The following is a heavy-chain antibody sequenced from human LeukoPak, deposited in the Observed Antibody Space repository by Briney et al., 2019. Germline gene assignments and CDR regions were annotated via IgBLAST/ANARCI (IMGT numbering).Heavy chain of an antibody. CDR1: GFTFDDYA. V-gene: IGHV3-9*01. CDR2: ISWNSGSI. CDR3: AREPFGGGEWLLYTLYYFDY. J-gene: IGHJ4*02. Sequence: AGGSLRLSCAASGFTFDDYAMHWVRQAPGKGLEWVSGISWNSGSIGYADSVKGRFTISRDNAKNSLYLQMNSLRAEDTAVYYCAREPFGGGEWLLYTLYYFDYWGQGTLVTVSS. D-gene: IGHD3-3*01.